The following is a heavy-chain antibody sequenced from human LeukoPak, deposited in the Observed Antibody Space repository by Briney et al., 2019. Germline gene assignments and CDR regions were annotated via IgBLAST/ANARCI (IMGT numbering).Heavy chain of an antibody. CDR1: GFTFSSFG. Sequence: SGGSLRLSCAASGFTFSSFGMSWVRQVPGKGLEWVSSISSGAGSTYYADSVRGRFTISRDNSRNILYLQMNSLRTEDTAVYYCAKDRTPNYYDSSGSPYYIDFWGQGILVTVSS. V-gene: IGHV3-23*01. J-gene: IGHJ4*02. CDR3: AKDRTPNYYDSSGSPYYIDF. D-gene: IGHD3-22*01. CDR2: ISSGAGST.